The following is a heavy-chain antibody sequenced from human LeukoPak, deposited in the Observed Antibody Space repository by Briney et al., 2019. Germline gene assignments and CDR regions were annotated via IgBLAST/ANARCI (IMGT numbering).Heavy chain of an antibody. CDR2: IYHSGST. D-gene: IGHD3-10*01. Sequence: SQTLSLTCAVSGGSISSGGYSWSWVRQPPGKGLEWIGYIYHSGSTYYNPSLKSRVTISVDRSKNQFSLKLSSVTAAATAVYYCARGLWFGELLTPGWFDPWGQGTLVTVSS. J-gene: IGHJ5*02. CDR1: GGSISSGGYS. CDR3: ARGLWFGELLTPGWFDP. V-gene: IGHV4-30-2*01.